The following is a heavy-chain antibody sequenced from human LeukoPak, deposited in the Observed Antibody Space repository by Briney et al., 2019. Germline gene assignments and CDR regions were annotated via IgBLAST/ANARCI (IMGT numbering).Heavy chain of an antibody. J-gene: IGHJ5*02. Sequence: EASVKVSCKASGYTFTSYAMNWVRQAPGQGLEWMGWINTNTGNPTYAQGFTGRFVFSLDTSVSTAYLQISSLKAEDTAVYYCARDKITRNYDILTGSLLRFDPWGQGTLVTVSS. V-gene: IGHV7-4-1*02. D-gene: IGHD3-9*01. CDR2: INTNTGNP. CDR1: GYTFTSYA. CDR3: ARDKITRNYDILTGSLLRFDP.